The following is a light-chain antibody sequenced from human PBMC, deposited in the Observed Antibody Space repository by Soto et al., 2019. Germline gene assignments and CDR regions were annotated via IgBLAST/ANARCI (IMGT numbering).Light chain of an antibody. V-gene: IGLV2-11*01. CDR3: CSYAGSDTHYV. J-gene: IGLJ1*01. Sequence: QSVLTQPRSVSGSPGQSVTISCTGTSSDVGGYNYVSWYQQHPGKAPKLMIYDVSKRPSGVPDRFSGSKSGNTASLTISGLQAEDEADYYCCSYAGSDTHYVFGTGTKLTVL. CDR1: SSDVGGYNY. CDR2: DVS.